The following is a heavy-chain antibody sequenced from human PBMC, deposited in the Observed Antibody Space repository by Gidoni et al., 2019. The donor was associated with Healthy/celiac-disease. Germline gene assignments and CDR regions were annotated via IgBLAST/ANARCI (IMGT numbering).Heavy chain of an antibody. Sequence: QVTLKESGPVLVKPTETLTLTCTVAGFSLSNARMGVRWIRQPPGKALDWLAHIFSNDEKSYSTSLKSRLTISKDTSKSQVVLTMTNMDPVDTATYYCARIGAVSSIEAFDIWGQVTMVTVSS. CDR3: ARIGAVSSIEAFDI. D-gene: IGHD1-26*01. CDR2: IFSNDEK. V-gene: IGHV2-26*01. J-gene: IGHJ3*02. CDR1: GFSLSNARMG.